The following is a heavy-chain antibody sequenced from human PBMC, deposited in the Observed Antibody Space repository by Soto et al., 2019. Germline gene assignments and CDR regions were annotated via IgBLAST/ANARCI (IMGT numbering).Heavy chain of an antibody. J-gene: IGHJ6*01. D-gene: IGHD2-21*02. CDR2: ISGYNGKT. CDR3: AREGDVPYYYCGMDV. CDR1: GYTFTSYG. V-gene: IGHV1-18*01. Sequence: QVQLVQSGGEVKKPGASVKVSCKASGYTFTSYGISWVRQAPGQGLEWMGWISGYNGKTNYAQKVQDRVTMTTDTSTSTVYMELRSLRSDDTAVYYCAREGDVPYYYCGMDVWGQGTTVTVSS.